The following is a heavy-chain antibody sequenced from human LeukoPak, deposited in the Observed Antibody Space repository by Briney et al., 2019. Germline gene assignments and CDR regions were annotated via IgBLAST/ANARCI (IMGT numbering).Heavy chain of an antibody. D-gene: IGHD3-3*01. CDR2: MNPNSGNT. CDR1: GYTFTSYD. CDR3: ARVHSYYDFWSGYFTSNWFDP. V-gene: IGHV1-8*01. J-gene: IGHJ5*02. Sequence: ASVKVSCKASGYTFTSYDINWVRQAPGQGLEWMGWMNPNSGNTGYAQKFQGRVTMTRNTSISTAYMELSSLRSEDTAVYYCARVHSYYDFWSGYFTSNWFDPWGQGTLVTVSS.